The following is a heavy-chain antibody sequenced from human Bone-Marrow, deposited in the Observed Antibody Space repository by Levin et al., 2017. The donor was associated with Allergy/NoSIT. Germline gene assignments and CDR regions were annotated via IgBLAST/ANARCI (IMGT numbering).Heavy chain of an antibody. CDR1: GSTFSSYN. D-gene: IGHD2-15*01. V-gene: IGHV3-48*02. Sequence: RAGGSLRLSCAASGSTFSSYNMNWVRQAPGKGLEWVSYISSGSSTIYYADSVKGRFTISRDNARNSLSLQMTSLGDEDTAVYYCVKGGPNTLNYWGQGTLVTVSS. CDR2: ISSGSSTI. J-gene: IGHJ4*02. CDR3: VKGGPNTLNY.